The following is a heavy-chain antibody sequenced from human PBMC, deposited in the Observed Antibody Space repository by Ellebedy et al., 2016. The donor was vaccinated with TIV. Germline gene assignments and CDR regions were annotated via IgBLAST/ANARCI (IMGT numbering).Heavy chain of an antibody. D-gene: IGHD3-10*01. CDR2: ISFDGTNT. J-gene: IGHJ4*02. CDR3: GRDPSFGSGSIDY. V-gene: IGHV3-33*01. CDR1: GFAFSNHG. Sequence: GESLKISCAASGFAFSNHGMHWVRQAPGKGLEWVALISFDGTNTKYADSVKGRFTISRDNFRNTVSLQINSLRSEDTALFYCGRDPSFGSGSIDYWGRGTLVTVSS.